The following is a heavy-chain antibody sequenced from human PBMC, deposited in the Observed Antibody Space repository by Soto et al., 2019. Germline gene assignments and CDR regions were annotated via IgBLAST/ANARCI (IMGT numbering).Heavy chain of an antibody. Sequence: PGGSLRLSCATSGFTFSSYAMSWVRQAPGKGLEWVASISGSGGSTYSADSVKGRFTISRDNSKNTLYLQMNSLRAEDTAVYYCARGLLYSYGHDYWGQGTLVTVSS. CDR1: GFTFSSYA. CDR3: ARGLLYSYGHDY. V-gene: IGHV3-23*01. J-gene: IGHJ4*02. D-gene: IGHD5-18*01. CDR2: ISGSGGST.